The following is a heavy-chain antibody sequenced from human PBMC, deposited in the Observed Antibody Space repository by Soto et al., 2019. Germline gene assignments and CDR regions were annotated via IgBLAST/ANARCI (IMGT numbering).Heavy chain of an antibody. V-gene: IGHV3-48*02. J-gene: IGHJ4*02. CDR1: GFTFSSYS. CDR2: ISSSSSTI. Sequence: EVQLVESGGGLVQPGGSLRLSCAASGFTFSSYSMNWVRQAPGKGLEWVSYISSSSSTIYYADSVKGRFTISRDNAKNSLYLQMNSLRDEDTAVYYCARDHDTMIVGISLGIDYWGQGTLVTVSS. D-gene: IGHD3-22*01. CDR3: ARDHDTMIVGISLGIDY.